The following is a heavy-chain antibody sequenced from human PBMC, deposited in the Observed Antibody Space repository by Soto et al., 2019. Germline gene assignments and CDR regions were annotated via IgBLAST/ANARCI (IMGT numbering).Heavy chain of an antibody. Sequence: SETLSLTCTVSGGSISSSSYYWGWIRQPPGKGLEWIGSIYYSGSTYYNPSLKSRVTISVDTSKNQFSLKLSSVTAADTAVYYCARGLGYCSGGSCLGVLDYWGQGTLVTVSS. V-gene: IGHV4-39*07. J-gene: IGHJ4*02. CDR3: ARGLGYCSGGSCLGVLDY. CDR2: IYYSGST. CDR1: GGSISSSSYY. D-gene: IGHD2-15*01.